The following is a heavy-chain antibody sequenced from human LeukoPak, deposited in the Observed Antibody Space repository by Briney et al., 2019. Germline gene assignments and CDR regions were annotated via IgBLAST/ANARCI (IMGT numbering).Heavy chain of an antibody. CDR2: IIPIFGTA. J-gene: IGHJ5*02. CDR3: ARHNYYDILTGYYNWDLNWFDP. D-gene: IGHD3-9*01. CDR1: GGTFSSYA. V-gene: IGHV1-69*13. Sequence: GASVKVSCKASGGTFSSYAISWVRQAPGQGLEWMGGIIPIFGTANYAQKFRGRVTITADESTSTAYMELSSLRSEDTAVYYCARHNYYDILTGYYNWDLNWFDPWGQGTLVTVSS.